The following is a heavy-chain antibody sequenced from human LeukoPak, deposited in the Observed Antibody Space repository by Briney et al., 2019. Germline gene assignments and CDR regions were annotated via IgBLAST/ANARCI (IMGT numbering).Heavy chain of an antibody. D-gene: IGHD1-26*01. J-gene: IGHJ4*02. CDR2: MNQDGSEK. CDR3: ARESHATFDY. CDR1: GFTSSNYW. V-gene: IGHV3-7*01. Sequence: GGSLRLSCVDSGFTSSNYWMSWVRQAPGKGLEWVANMNQDGSEKYYVDSVKGRFTISRDNAKNSLYLQMNSPRAEDTAIYYCARESHATFDYWGQGTLVIVSS.